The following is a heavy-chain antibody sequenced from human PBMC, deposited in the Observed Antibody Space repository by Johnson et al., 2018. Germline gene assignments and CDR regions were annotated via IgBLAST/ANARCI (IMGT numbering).Heavy chain of an antibody. Sequence: QVQLVQSGGGVVRPGKSLRLSCAASGFTFSHYGMHWVRQSPGKGLEWVGLIVYNGDTQYYSGSVKGRFTISRDNSKNYLYLQMNSLGVEDTAIYYCAKDVSQWEVLLGRYYLYVWGKWTTVTVSS. CDR1: GFTFSHYG. J-gene: IGHJ6*03. V-gene: IGHV3-30*18. D-gene: IGHD1-26*01. CDR2: IVYNGDTQ. CDR3: AKDVSQWEVLLGRYYLYV.